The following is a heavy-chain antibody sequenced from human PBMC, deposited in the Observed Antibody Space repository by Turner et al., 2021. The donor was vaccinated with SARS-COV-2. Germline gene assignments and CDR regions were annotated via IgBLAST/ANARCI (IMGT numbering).Heavy chain of an antibody. D-gene: IGHD3-10*01. CDR3: ARDRRVWFGELLYGLDV. J-gene: IGHJ6*02. CDR2: IYSGGST. V-gene: IGHV3-53*01. Sequence: EVQLVESGGGLIQPGGSLRLSCAASGFTVSSNYMSWVRQGPGKGLEWVSVIYSGGSTYYAASVKGRFTISRDNSKNTLYLQMNSLRAEDTAVYYCARDRRVWFGELLYGLDVWGQGTTVTVSS. CDR1: GFTVSSNY.